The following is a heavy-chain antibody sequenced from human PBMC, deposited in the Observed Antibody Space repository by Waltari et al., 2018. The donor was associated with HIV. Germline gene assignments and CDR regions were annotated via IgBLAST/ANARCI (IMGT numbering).Heavy chain of an antibody. CDR2: INSDGSST. Sequence: AASGFTFSSYWMHWVRQAPGKGLVWVSRINSDGSSTSNADSVKGRFTISRDNAKNTLYLQMNSLRAEDTAVYYCARSAGHFDLWGRGTLVIVSS. V-gene: IGHV3-74*01. J-gene: IGHJ2*01. CDR1: GFTFSSYW. CDR3: ARSAGHFDL.